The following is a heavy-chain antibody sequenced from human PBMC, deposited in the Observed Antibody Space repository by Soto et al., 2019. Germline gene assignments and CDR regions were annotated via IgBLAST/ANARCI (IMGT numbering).Heavy chain of an antibody. Sequence: QVQLVQSGAEVKKPGSSVKVSCKASGGTFSSYTISWVRQAPGQGLEWMGRIIPILGIANYAPKFQGRVTITADKSTSTAYMELSSLRSEDTAVYYCARGVSATVDAFDIWGQGTMVTVSS. CDR2: IIPILGIA. V-gene: IGHV1-69*02. J-gene: IGHJ3*02. D-gene: IGHD4-17*01. CDR1: GGTFSSYT. CDR3: ARGVSATVDAFDI.